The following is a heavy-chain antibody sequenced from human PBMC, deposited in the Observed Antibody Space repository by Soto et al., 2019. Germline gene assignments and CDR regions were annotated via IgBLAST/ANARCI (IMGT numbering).Heavy chain of an antibody. J-gene: IGHJ5*02. D-gene: IGHD6-13*01. Sequence: PSETLSLTCAVYGGSFSGYYLSWIRQPPGKGLEWIGEINHSGSTNYNPSLKSRVTISVDTSKNQFSLKLSSVTAADTAVYYCARCIAAAGTKYNWFDPWGQGTLVTVYS. CDR3: ARCIAAAGTKYNWFDP. CDR1: GGSFSGYY. V-gene: IGHV4-34*01. CDR2: INHSGST.